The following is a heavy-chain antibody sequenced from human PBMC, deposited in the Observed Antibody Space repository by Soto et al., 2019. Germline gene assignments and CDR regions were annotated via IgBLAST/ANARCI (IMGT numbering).Heavy chain of an antibody. Sequence: SHALSRTXAICVESDCSYRWSSNWNRLSPSRGLEWLARTYYRSRWYNDYAVSVRSRITVNPDTSKNQFSLQLTSVTPEDTAVYYSAGTTSDQWSYTAVWGNGTTVLVS. CDR2: TYYRSRWYN. V-gene: IGHV6-1*01. CDR1: VESDCSYRWS. J-gene: IGHJ6*03. D-gene: IGHD1-7*01. CDR3: AGTTSDQWSYTAV.